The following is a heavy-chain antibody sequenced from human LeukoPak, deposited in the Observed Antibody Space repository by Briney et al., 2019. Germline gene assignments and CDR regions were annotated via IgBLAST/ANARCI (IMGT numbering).Heavy chain of an antibody. V-gene: IGHV1-2*02. D-gene: IGHD6-13*01. CDR3: ARGEIAAAGTGFFGY. J-gene: IGHJ4*02. CDR1: GYTFTSYY. CDR2: INPNSGGT. Sequence: GASVKVSCKASGYTFTSYYMHWVRQAPGQGLEWMGWINPNSGGTNYAQKFQGRVTMTRDTSISTAYMELSRLRSDDTAVYYCARGEIAAAGTGFFGYWGQGTLVTVSS.